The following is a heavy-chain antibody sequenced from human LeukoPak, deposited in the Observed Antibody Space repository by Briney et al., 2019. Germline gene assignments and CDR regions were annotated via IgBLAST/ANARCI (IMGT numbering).Heavy chain of an antibody. CDR2: IYYSGST. J-gene: IGHJ4*02. Sequence: SETLSLTCSVSGEPFSRYYWSWIRQPPGKGLEWIGYIYYSGSTTYNPSLKSRVTISLDTPKNQFSLQLSSVTAADTAAYYRARRDYASGSYGYWGQGTLVTVSS. CDR1: GEPFSRYY. V-gene: IGHV4-59*08. D-gene: IGHD3-10*01. CDR3: ARRDYASGSYGY.